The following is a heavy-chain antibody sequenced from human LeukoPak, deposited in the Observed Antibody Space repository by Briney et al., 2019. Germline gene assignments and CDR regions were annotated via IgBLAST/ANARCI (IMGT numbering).Heavy chain of an antibody. J-gene: IGHJ3*02. CDR2: IRYDGSNK. V-gene: IGHV3-30*02. D-gene: IGHD3-22*01. CDR3: AKGSYYDSSGYPPDAFDI. CDR1: GFTVSSNE. Sequence: GGSLRLSCAASGFTVSSNEMSWVRQAPGKGLEWVAFIRYDGSNKYYADSVKGRFTISRDNSKNTLYLQMNSLRAEDTAVYYCAKGSYYDSSGYPPDAFDIWGQGTMVTVSS.